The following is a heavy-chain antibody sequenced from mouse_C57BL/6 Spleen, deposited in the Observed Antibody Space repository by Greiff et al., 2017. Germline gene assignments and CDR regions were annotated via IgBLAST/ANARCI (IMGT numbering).Heavy chain of an antibody. Sequence: EVQRVESGGGLVKPGGSLKLSCAASGFTFSSYAMSWVRQTPEKRLEWVATISDGGSYTYYPDNVKGRFTISRDNAKNNLYLQMSHLKSEDTAMYYCARGPYYSNYYFDYWGQGTTLTVSS. D-gene: IGHD2-5*01. CDR3: ARGPYYSNYYFDY. J-gene: IGHJ2*01. CDR1: GFTFSSYA. CDR2: ISDGGSYT. V-gene: IGHV5-4*01.